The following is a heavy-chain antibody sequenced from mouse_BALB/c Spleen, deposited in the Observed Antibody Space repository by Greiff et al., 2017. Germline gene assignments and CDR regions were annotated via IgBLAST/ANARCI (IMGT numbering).Heavy chain of an antibody. CDR1: GFNIKDYY. Sequence: EVQLQQSGAELVRSGASVKLSCTASGFNIKDYYMHWVKQRPEQGLEWIGWIDPENGDTEYAPKFQGKATMTADTSSNTAYLQLSSLTSEDTAVYYCNANYGNYYYFDYWGQGTTLTVSS. V-gene: IGHV14-4*02. CDR3: NANYGNYYYFDY. CDR2: IDPENGDT. D-gene: IGHD2-1*01. J-gene: IGHJ2*01.